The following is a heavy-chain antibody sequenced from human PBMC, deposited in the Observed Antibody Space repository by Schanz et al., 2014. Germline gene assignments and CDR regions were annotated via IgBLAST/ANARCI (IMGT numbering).Heavy chain of an antibody. CDR2: IIPILDKT. Sequence: QVQLVQSGAEVKKPGASVKVSCKASGYTFTSYYMHWVRQATGQGLEWMGRIIPILDKTNYAQKFQGRVTMTADKATSTVYMEVSGLRSEDTAVYYCAKVDRTRYYAMDVWGQGTTVTVSS. CDR1: GYTFTSYY. J-gene: IGHJ6*02. V-gene: IGHV1-46*01. CDR3: AKVDRTRYYAMDV. D-gene: IGHD3-9*01.